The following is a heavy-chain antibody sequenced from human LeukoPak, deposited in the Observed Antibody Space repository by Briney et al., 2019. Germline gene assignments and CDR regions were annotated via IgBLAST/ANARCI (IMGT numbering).Heavy chain of an antibody. J-gene: IGHJ4*02. CDR2: IYYSGST. CDR1: GGSISSYS. D-gene: IGHD3-10*01. CDR3: ARVGADGSGFLFDY. V-gene: IGHV4-59*12. Sequence: SETLSLTCTVSGGSISSYSWSWIRQPPGKGLEWIGYIYYSGSTNYNPSLKSRVTISVDTSKNQFSLKLSSVTAADTAVYYCARVGADGSGFLFDYWGQGTLVTVSS.